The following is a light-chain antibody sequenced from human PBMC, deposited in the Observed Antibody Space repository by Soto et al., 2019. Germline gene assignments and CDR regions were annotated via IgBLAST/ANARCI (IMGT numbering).Light chain of an antibody. J-gene: IGKJ1*01. CDR2: DAS. Sequence: DIQMTQSPFTLSASVGDRVTITCRASQTISSWLAWYQQIPGKAPKLLIYDASNLESGVPSRFSGSGSGTEFTLTVISLQAEDFAVYYCQQYENYWTFGQGTKVEIK. CDR1: QTISSW. V-gene: IGKV1-5*01. CDR3: QQYENYWT.